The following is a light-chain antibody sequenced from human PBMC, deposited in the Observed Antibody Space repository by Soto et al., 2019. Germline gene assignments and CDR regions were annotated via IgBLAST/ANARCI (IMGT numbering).Light chain of an antibody. CDR2: DTS. V-gene: IGKV3D-20*02. CDR1: QSLANSF. CDR3: QQSYSTRDLT. Sequence: EFVLTQSPGTLSLSPGERATLSCRASQSLANSFIAWYQQKPGQAPRLLIYDTSSRASGIPDRFSGSGSGTDFTLTISSLQPEDFATYYCQQSYSTRDLTFGGGTKVDIK. J-gene: IGKJ4*01.